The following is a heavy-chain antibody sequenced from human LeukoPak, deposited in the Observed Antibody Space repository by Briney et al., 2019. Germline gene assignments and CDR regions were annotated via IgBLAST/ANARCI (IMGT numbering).Heavy chain of an antibody. J-gene: IGHJ4*02. D-gene: IGHD3-22*01. V-gene: IGHV4-59*01. Sequence: PSETLSLTCTVSGGSISSYYWSWLRQPPGKGLEWIGYIYYSGSTNYNPSLKSRVTISVDTSKNQFSLKLSSVTAADTAVYYCARGVGSGYTDYWGQGALVTVSS. CDR2: IYYSGST. CDR1: GGSISSYY. CDR3: ARGVGSGYTDY.